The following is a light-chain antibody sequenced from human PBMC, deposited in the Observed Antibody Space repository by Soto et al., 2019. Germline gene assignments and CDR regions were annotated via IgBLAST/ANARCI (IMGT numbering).Light chain of an antibody. CDR3: AAWDDSLSGVV. CDR2: RAN. J-gene: IGLJ2*01. Sequence: QSVLTQPPSASGTPGQRVTISCSGSNSNIGSNHVYWYQQFPGTAPKLLIYRANQRPSGVPDRFSGSKSGTSASLAISWLRSEDEADYYCAAWDDSLSGVVFGGGTKLTVL. V-gene: IGLV1-47*01. CDR1: NSNIGSNH.